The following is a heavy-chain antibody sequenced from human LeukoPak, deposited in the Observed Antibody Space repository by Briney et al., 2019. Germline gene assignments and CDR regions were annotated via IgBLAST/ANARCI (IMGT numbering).Heavy chain of an antibody. D-gene: IGHD5-18*01. Sequence: GGSLRLSCAASGFTVSSNYMSWVRQAPGKGLEWVSVIYSGGSTYYADSVKGRFTISRDNSKNTLYLQMNSLRAEDTAVYYCAREIRDSYGYNWFDPWGQGTLVTVSS. CDR2: IYSGGST. CDR3: AREIRDSYGYNWFDP. J-gene: IGHJ5*02. CDR1: GFTVSSNY. V-gene: IGHV3-53*01.